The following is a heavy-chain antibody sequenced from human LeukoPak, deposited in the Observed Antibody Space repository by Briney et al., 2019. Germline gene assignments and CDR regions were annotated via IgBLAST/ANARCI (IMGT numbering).Heavy chain of an antibody. Sequence: GASVKVSCKASGYTFTSYYMHWVRQAPGQGLEWMGWINPNSGGTNYAQKFQGRVTMTRDTSISTAYMELSRLRSDDTAVYYCASRYCSSTSCPEVDYWGQGTLVTVSS. D-gene: IGHD2-2*01. J-gene: IGHJ4*02. CDR3: ASRYCSSTSCPEVDY. CDR2: INPNSGGT. CDR1: GYTFTSYY. V-gene: IGHV1-2*02.